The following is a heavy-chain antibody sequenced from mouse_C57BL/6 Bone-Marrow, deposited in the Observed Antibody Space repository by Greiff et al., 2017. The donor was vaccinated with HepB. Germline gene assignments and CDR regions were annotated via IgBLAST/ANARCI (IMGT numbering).Heavy chain of an antibody. CDR2: IYPGDGDT. Sequence: QVQLQQSGPELVKPGASVKISCKASGYAFSSSWMNWVKQRPGKGLEWIGRIYPGDGDTNYNGKFKGKATLTADKSSSTAYMQLSSLTSEDSAVYFCARKSYGGFAYWGQGTLVTVSA. J-gene: IGHJ3*01. V-gene: IGHV1-82*01. CDR3: ARKSYGGFAY. CDR1: GYAFSSSW. D-gene: IGHD1-1*01.